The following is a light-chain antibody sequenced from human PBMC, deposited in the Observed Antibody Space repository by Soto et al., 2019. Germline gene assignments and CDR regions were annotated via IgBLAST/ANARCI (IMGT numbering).Light chain of an antibody. CDR2: DAS. Sequence: EVVLTQSPDTLSLSPGETATLSCRASQSLRATYVAWYQQRPGQAPRLLIYDASNRATGIPARFSGSGSGTEFTLTISSLQSEDFAVYYCQQFHNWPPITFGQGTRLETK. V-gene: IGKV3D-15*01. J-gene: IGKJ5*01. CDR3: QQFHNWPPIT. CDR1: QSLRATY.